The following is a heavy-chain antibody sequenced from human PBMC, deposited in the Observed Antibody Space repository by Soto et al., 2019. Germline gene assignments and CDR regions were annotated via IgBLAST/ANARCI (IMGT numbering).Heavy chain of an antibody. CDR2: IYYSGST. D-gene: IGHD2-2*03. CDR1: GGSISSYY. Sequence: SETLSLTCTVCGGSISSYYWSWIRQPPGKGLEWIGYIYYSGSTNYNPSLKSRVTISVDTSKNQFSLKLSSVTAADTAVYYCARLVDIVVVPAAYFDYWGQGTLVTVSS. J-gene: IGHJ4*02. CDR3: ARLVDIVVVPAAYFDY. V-gene: IGHV4-59*01.